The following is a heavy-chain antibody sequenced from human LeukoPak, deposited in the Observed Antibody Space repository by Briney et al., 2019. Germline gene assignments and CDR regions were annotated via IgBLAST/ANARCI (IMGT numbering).Heavy chain of an antibody. V-gene: IGHV3-23*01. Sequence: GGSLRLSCAASGFTFSSYAMSWVRQAPGKGLEWVSAISGSGGSTYYADSVKGRFTISRDNSKNTLYLQMNSLRAEDTAVYYCAKPLRVLWSGYYDIQYFQHWGQGTLVTVSS. D-gene: IGHD3-3*01. CDR1: GFTFSSYA. CDR3: AKPLRVLWSGYYDIQYFQH. CDR2: ISGSGGST. J-gene: IGHJ1*01.